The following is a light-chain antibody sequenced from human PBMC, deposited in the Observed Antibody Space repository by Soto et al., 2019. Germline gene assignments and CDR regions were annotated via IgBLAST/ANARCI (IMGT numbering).Light chain of an antibody. CDR3: QQYGSSPPLT. CDR2: DAS. J-gene: IGKJ4*01. CDR1: QGIGST. V-gene: IGKV3-20*01. Sequence: EIVMTQFPATLSVSPGERATLSCRASQGIGSTLAWYQQKPGQTPKLLIYDASRRATGIADRFSGSGSGIDFTLTISRLEPEDFAVYYCQQYGSSPPLTFGGGTKVDIK.